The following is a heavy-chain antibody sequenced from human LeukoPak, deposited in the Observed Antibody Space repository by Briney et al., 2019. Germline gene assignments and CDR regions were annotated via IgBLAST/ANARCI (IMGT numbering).Heavy chain of an antibody. CDR2: INPNKGGT. D-gene: IGHD3-10*01. CDR1: GYTFISYG. Sequence: ASVKVSCTASGYTFISYGISWVRQAPGQGLEWMGWINPNKGGTKYAQKFQGRVTMTRDTSISTAYMELSRLRSDDTAVYYCAREGTGVWFGEFRPIDYWGQGTLVTVSS. V-gene: IGHV1-2*02. CDR3: AREGTGVWFGEFRPIDY. J-gene: IGHJ4*02.